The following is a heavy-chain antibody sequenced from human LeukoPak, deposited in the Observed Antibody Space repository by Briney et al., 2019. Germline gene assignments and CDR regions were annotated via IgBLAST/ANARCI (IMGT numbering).Heavy chain of an antibody. CDR1: GGSLSGYS. Sequence: SETLPLTCTVSGGSLSGYSWSWIRQPPGKGLDWIGYIYYTGSTNYNPSLKSRVTISVDTSKNQFSLKVTSVTAADTAVYYCARGYTYGSHYFDYWGQGTLVTVSS. J-gene: IGHJ4*02. D-gene: IGHD5-18*01. V-gene: IGHV4-59*01. CDR2: IYYTGST. CDR3: ARGYTYGSHYFDY.